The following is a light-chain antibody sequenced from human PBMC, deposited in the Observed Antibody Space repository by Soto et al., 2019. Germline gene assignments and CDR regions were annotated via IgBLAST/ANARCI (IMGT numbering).Light chain of an antibody. V-gene: IGKV3-15*01. Sequence: EIVMTQSPATLSVSPGERATLSCRASQSVSSYLAWYQQKPGQAPRLLISGASTRATGIPARFSGSGSGTDLTLTISSLQSEDFALYYCLQYNIWPRTFGQGTKWIS. CDR1: QSVSSY. CDR2: GAS. CDR3: LQYNIWPRT. J-gene: IGKJ1*01.